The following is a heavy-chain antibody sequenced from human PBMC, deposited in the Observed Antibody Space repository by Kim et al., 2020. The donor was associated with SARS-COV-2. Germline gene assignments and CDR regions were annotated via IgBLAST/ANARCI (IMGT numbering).Heavy chain of an antibody. J-gene: IGHJ4*02. CDR1: GGSFSGYY. V-gene: IGHV4-34*01. D-gene: IGHD1-7*01. Sequence: SETLSLTCAVYGGSFSGYYWSWIRQPPGKGLEWIGEINHSGSTNYNPSLKSRVTISVDTSKNQFSLKLSSVTAADTAVYYCARKGFTGTPFDYWGQGTLVTVSS. CDR2: INHSGST. CDR3: ARKGFTGTPFDY.